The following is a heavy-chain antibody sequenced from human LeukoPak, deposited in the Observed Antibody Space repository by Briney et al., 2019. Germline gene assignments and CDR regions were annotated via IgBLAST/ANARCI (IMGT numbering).Heavy chain of an antibody. J-gene: IGHJ4*02. Sequence: GGSLRLSCAASGFLFEMYKMHWVRQPPGKGLEWVSRIDSDVTSTRYADSVKGRFTISRDNSKNTLYLQMNSLTAEDTAFYYCVSDDTIGWFAFDYWGQGTLVTVSS. V-gene: IGHV3-74*01. CDR2: IDSDVTST. D-gene: IGHD6-19*01. CDR1: GFLFEMYK. CDR3: VSDDTIGWFAFDY.